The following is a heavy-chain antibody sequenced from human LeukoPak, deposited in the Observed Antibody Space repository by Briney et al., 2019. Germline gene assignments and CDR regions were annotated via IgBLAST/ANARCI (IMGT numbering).Heavy chain of an antibody. CDR1: GFTFSSYE. CDR2: ISSSGSTI. J-gene: IGHJ3*02. CDR3: ARDRGYSTFDM. Sequence: GGSLRLSCAASGFTFSSYEMNWVRQAPGKGLEWVSYISSSGSTIYYADSVKGRFTISRDNAKNSLCLQMNSLRAEDTAVYYCARDRGYSTFDMWGQGTMVTVSS. D-gene: IGHD5-18*01. V-gene: IGHV3-48*03.